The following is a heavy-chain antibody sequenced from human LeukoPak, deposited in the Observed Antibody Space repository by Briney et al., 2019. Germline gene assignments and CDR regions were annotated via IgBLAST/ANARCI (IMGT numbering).Heavy chain of an antibody. V-gene: IGHV1-18*01. J-gene: IGHJ3*02. CDR3: ARGTYYYDSSGYLSAFDI. CDR2: ISAYNGNK. CDR1: GYTFTSYG. Sequence: ASVKVSRKASGYTFTSYGISWVRQAPGQGLEWMGWISAYNGNKNYAQKLQGRVTMTTDTSKSTAYMEVRRRRSDDTAVYYCARGTYYYDSSGYLSAFDIWGQGTMVTVSS. D-gene: IGHD3-22*01.